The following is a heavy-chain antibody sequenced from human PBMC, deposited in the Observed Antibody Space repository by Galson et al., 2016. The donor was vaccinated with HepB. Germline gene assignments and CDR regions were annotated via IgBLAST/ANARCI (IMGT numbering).Heavy chain of an antibody. CDR1: GFTFDSYA. Sequence: SLRLSCAASGFTFDSYAMNWVRQAPGKGLEWVSAIVDSGVTTYYADSVRGRFIISSDNAKNTLYLQMNSPGAEDTAVYYCARLSLVVGGTIDYWGQGTLVTVSS. CDR3: ARLSLVVGGTIDY. D-gene: IGHD6-19*01. V-gene: IGHV3-23*01. J-gene: IGHJ4*02. CDR2: IVDSGVTT.